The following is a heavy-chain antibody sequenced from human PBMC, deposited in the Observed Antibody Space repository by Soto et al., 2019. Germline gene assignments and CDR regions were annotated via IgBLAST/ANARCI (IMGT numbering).Heavy chain of an antibody. CDR3: ARGVATVVTSYFDY. D-gene: IGHD5-12*01. J-gene: IGHJ4*02. CDR1: GGCFSGYY. Sequence: SETLAITCAVYGGCFSGYYWSWIRQPPGKGLEWIGEINHSGSTNYNPSLKSRVTISVDTSKNQFSLKLSSVTAADTAVYYCARGVATVVTSYFDYWGQGTLVTVSS. V-gene: IGHV4-34*01. CDR2: INHSGST.